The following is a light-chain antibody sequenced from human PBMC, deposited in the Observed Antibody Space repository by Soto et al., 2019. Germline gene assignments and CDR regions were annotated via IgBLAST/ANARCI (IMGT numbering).Light chain of an antibody. CDR2: WAS. CDR1: QNVLYSSNNKNY. Sequence: DIVMTQSPDSLAVSLGERATINCKSSQNVLYSSNNKNYLAWYQQKTGQPPKLLIYWASTRESGVPDRFSGSGSGTDFTLTISSLQAEDVALYYCQQYYTTPVTFGPGTKVDIK. V-gene: IGKV4-1*01. J-gene: IGKJ3*01. CDR3: QQYYTTPVT.